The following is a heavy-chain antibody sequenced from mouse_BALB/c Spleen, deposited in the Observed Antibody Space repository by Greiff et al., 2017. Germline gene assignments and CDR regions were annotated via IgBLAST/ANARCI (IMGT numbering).Heavy chain of an antibody. CDR3: ARRSGGYYYAMDY. V-gene: IGHV14-3*02. CDR1: GFNIKDTY. J-gene: IGHJ4*01. Sequence: EVQLQQSGAELVKPGASVKLSCTASGFNIKDTYMHWVQQRPDQGLAWIGRIDPANGNTKYDPRFQGKSTITADTSSNTAYLQLSCLTSEASAVYCCARRSGGYYYAMDYGGQGTSVTVSS. CDR2: IDPANGNT. D-gene: IGHD1-3*01.